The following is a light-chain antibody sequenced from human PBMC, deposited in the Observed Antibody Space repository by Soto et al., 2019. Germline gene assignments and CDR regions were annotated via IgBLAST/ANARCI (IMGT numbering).Light chain of an antibody. V-gene: IGLV1-40*01. CDR1: SSNIGAGYD. CDR3: QSYDSSLSVV. Sequence: QSVLTQPPSVSGAPGPRVTISCTGSSSNIGAGYDVHWYQQLPGTAPILLIYGNSNRSSGVSDRFSGSKSGTSTSLAITGLQAEDEADYYFQSYDSSLSVVFGGGTKLTGL. J-gene: IGLJ2*01. CDR2: GNS.